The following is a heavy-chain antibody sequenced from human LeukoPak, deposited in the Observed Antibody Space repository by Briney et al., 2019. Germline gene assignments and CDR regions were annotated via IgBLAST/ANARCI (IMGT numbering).Heavy chain of an antibody. CDR1: GYSLINYG. V-gene: IGHV1-18*01. Sequence: ASVKVSCKASGYSLINYGISWVRQAPGQGLEWMGWISFKNGNTNYAQKLQGRVTMTTDTSTSTAYMELRSLRSDDTAVYYCARGRAYYYDSSGYDYGYWGQGTLVTVSS. CDR2: ISFKNGNT. D-gene: IGHD3-22*01. J-gene: IGHJ4*02. CDR3: ARGRAYYYDSSGYDYGY.